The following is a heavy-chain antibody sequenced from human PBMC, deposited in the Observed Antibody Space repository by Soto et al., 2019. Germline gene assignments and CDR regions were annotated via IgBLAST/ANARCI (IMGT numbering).Heavy chain of an antibody. J-gene: IGHJ4*02. CDR2: IDPSDSYT. D-gene: IGHD6-13*01. CDR3: ARLQAAAGDNDLTFDY. Sequence: EVQLVQSGAEVKKPGESLRISCKGSGYSFTSYWISWVRQMPGKGLEWMGRIDPSDSYTNYSPSFQGHVTISADKSISTTYLQWSSQKAADTAMYYCARLQAAAGDNDLTFDYWGQGTLVTVSS. CDR1: GYSFTSYW. V-gene: IGHV5-10-1*01.